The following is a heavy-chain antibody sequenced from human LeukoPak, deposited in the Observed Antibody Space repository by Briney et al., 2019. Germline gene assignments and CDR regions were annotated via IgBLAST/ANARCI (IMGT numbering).Heavy chain of an antibody. J-gene: IGHJ3*01. Sequence: PGGSLRLSCAASGFTFNTFWMTWGRQAPGKGLEWVANIKEDGSEKVYVDSLKGRFTISRDNAKNALYLQMNSLRVEDTAVYYCARDPYTRGFGAFDVWGQGTMVTVSS. V-gene: IGHV3-7*04. CDR3: ARDPYTRGFGAFDV. D-gene: IGHD2-2*02. CDR2: IKEDGSEK. CDR1: GFTFNTFW.